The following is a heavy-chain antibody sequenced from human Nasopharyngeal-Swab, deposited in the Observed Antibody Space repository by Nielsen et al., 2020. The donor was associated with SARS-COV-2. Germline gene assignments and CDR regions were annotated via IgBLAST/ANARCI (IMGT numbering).Heavy chain of an antibody. CDR1: GGSIIPFY. CDR3: ARGGTSSELFDY. J-gene: IGHJ4*02. Sequence: SQTLSLTCTVSGGSIIPFYWSWIRQLPGQSPEWVGFIYYSVDTNYNPSLKSRVTISLDRSKSQFSLNLSSVTAADTAVYYCARGGTSSELFDYWGQGTLVTVSS. V-gene: IGHV4-59*01. CDR2: IYYSVDT. D-gene: IGHD6-6*01.